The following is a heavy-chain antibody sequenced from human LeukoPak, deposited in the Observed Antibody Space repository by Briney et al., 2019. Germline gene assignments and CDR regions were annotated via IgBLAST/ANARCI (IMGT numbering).Heavy chain of an antibody. D-gene: IGHD4-11*01. CDR3: ASNSDYSWLSFDD. Sequence: PSETLSLTCTVSGGSVSSGVSWWNWMRQPAGKGLEWIGRIYVSGTTNYSPSLKSRVTISIDASKNHFFLQLNSMTAADTAVYYCASNSDYSWLSFDDWGQGTLVTVSS. V-gene: IGHV4-61*02. CDR2: IYVSGTT. J-gene: IGHJ4*02. CDR1: GGSVSSGVSW.